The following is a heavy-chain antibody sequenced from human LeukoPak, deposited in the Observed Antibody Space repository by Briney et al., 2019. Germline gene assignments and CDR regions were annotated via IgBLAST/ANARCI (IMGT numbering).Heavy chain of an antibody. V-gene: IGHV4-39*01. Sequence: PSETLSLTCTVSGGSISSSSYYWGWIRQPPEKGLEWIGTIYYSGSTYYNPSLKSRVTISVDTSKNQFSLKLSSVTAADTAVYYCARQGSGNYLSPVNYWGQGTLVTVSS. J-gene: IGHJ4*02. CDR1: GGSISSSSYY. D-gene: IGHD1-26*01. CDR3: ARQGSGNYLSPVNY. CDR2: IYYSGST.